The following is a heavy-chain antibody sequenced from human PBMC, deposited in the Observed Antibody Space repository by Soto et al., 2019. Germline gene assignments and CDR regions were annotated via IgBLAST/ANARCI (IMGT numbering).Heavy chain of an antibody. J-gene: IGHJ4*02. CDR3: AREGSYDRSFDY. CDR1: GYTFINYA. V-gene: IGHV1-18*01. Sequence: ASVKVSCKASGYTFINYAITWVRQAPGQGLEWMGWISAYNGDTKYAQKLQGRVTMTTDTSTSTAYMELMSLRSDDTAVYYCAREGSYDRSFDYWGQGTLVTVS. D-gene: IGHD3-22*01. CDR2: ISAYNGDT.